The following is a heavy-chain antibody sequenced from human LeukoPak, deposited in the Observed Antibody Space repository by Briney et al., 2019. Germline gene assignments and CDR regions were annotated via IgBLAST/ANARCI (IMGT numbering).Heavy chain of an antibody. CDR3: ARDLYYYDSSGYKGAFDI. D-gene: IGHD3-22*01. V-gene: IGHV4-39*07. CDR1: GGSISSSSYY. CDR2: IYYSGST. J-gene: IGHJ3*02. Sequence: SQTLSLTCTVSGGSISSSSYYWGWIRQPPGKGLEWIGSIYYSGSTYYNPSLKSRVTISVDTSKNQFSLKLSSVTAADTAVYYCARDLYYYDSSGYKGAFDIWGQGTMVTVSS.